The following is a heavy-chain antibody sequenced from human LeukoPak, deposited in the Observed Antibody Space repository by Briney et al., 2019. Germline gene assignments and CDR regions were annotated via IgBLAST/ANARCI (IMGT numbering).Heavy chain of an antibody. J-gene: IGHJ3*02. CDR2: ISAYNGNT. D-gene: IGHD4-17*01. Sequence: GASVKVSCKASGYTFTSYGISWVRQAPGQGLAWMGWISAYNGNTNYAQKLQGRVTMTTDTSTSTAYMELRSLRSDDTAVYYCAREGLYGDYVGDAFDIWGQGTMVTVSS. CDR3: AREGLYGDYVGDAFDI. V-gene: IGHV1-18*01. CDR1: GYTFTSYG.